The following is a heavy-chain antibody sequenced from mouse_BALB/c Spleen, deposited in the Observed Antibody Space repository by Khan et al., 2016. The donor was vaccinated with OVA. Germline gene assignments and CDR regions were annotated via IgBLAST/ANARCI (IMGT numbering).Heavy chain of an antibody. CDR3: ARAYYRYDGYYAMDY. CDR2: IWGGGGT. Sequence: VQLKESGPGLVAPSQSLSITCTVSGFSLSRYNIHWVRQPPGKGPEWLGMIWGGGGTDYNSTLKSRLSISKDNSKSQAFLKMNSLQTDDSAMYYCARAYYRYDGYYAMDYWGQGTSVTVSS. V-gene: IGHV2-6-4*01. CDR1: GFSLSRYN. J-gene: IGHJ4*01. D-gene: IGHD2-14*01.